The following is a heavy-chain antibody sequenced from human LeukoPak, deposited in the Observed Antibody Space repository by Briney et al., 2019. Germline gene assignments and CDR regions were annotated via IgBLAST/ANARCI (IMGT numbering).Heavy chain of an antibody. J-gene: IGHJ5*02. Sequence: SETLSLTCTVSGGSISNYYWSWIRQPPGKGLEWIGYIHYSGRTNYNPSLKSRITISIDTSKNQFSLKLSSVTAADTAVYYCARNDFWSGYSDWFDPWGQGTLVTVSS. D-gene: IGHD3-3*01. V-gene: IGHV4-59*01. CDR1: GGSISNYY. CDR3: ARNDFWSGYSDWFDP. CDR2: IHYSGRT.